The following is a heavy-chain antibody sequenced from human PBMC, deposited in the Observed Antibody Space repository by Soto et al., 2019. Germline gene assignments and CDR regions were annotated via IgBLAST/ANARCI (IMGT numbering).Heavy chain of an antibody. D-gene: IGHD3-16*02. CDR1: GGSISSSSYY. CDR3: ARGGPLKLLRLGELSLYAFDI. Sequence: SETLSLTCTVSGGSISSSSYYWGWIRQPPGKGLEWIGSIYYSGSTYYNPSLKSRVTISVDTSKNQFSLKLSSVTAADTAVYYCARGGPLKLLRLGELSLYAFDIWGQGTMVTVSS. V-gene: IGHV4-39*07. CDR2: IYYSGST. J-gene: IGHJ3*02.